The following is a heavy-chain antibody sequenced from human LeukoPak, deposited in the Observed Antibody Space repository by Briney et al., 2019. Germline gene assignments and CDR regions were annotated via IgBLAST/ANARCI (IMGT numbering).Heavy chain of an antibody. Sequence: PGGSRSLSCAPPGFTFGTYGMHWARQPPARGLEGVAFIRYDGSNKYYADSVKGRFTISRDNSKNTLYLQMNSLRAEDTPVYYCAKDLLRVVPAAKGNWFDPWGQGTLVTVSS. J-gene: IGHJ5*02. CDR1: GFTFGTYG. D-gene: IGHD2-2*01. V-gene: IGHV3-30*02. CDR2: IRYDGSNK. CDR3: AKDLLRVVPAAKGNWFDP.